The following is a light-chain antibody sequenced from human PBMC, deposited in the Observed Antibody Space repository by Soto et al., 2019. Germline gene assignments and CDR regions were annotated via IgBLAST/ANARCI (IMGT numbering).Light chain of an antibody. CDR2: DAS. J-gene: IGKJ5*01. CDR1: QTVSNQ. Sequence: EIVWTQSPVTLSLSPGERATLSCRASQTVSNQLAWYQQKPGQAPRLLIYDASRRVTGIPARLSGSGSGTDFTLTLSSIEPEDSAVYYCQQYKNWPLFGQGTRLEIK. V-gene: IGKV3-11*01. CDR3: QQYKNWPL.